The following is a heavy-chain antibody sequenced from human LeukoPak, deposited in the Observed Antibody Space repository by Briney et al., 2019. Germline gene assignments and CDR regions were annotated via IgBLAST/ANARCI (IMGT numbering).Heavy chain of an antibody. CDR1: GYTFTSYA. D-gene: IGHD3-3*01. CDR3: ARDGVDGIASRPFDY. J-gene: IGHJ4*02. Sequence: GASVKVSCKASGYTFTSYAMNWVRQAPGQGLEWMGWINTNTGNPTYAQGFTGRFVFSLDTSVSTAYLQISSLKAEDTAVYYCARDGVDGIASRPFDYWGQGTLVTVSS. V-gene: IGHV7-4-1*02. CDR2: INTNTGNP.